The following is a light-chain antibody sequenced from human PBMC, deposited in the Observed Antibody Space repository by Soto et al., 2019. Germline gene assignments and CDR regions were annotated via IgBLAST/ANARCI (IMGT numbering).Light chain of an antibody. CDR1: QGISSW. CDR2: AAS. J-gene: IGKJ4*01. V-gene: IGKV1D-12*01. CDR3: QQANSFPFT. Sequence: DIQMTQSPSSVSASVGDRVTITCRASQGISSWLGWYQQKPGKAPKLLIYAASRLQSGVPSRFSGSGAGTDVTLTISSLQPEDFATYYWQQANSFPFTFGGGTKVEIK.